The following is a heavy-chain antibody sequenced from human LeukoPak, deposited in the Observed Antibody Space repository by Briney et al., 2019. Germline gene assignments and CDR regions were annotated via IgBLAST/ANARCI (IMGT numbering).Heavy chain of an antibody. D-gene: IGHD6-19*01. J-gene: IGHJ4*02. V-gene: IGHV3-23*01. CDR3: AKGKGYSSGWYFEPDY. Sequence: GGSLRLSCAASGFAVSSNYMSWVRQAPGKGLEWVSAISGSGGSTYYADSVKGRFTISRDNSKNTLYLQMNSLRAEDTAVYYCAKGKGYSSGWYFEPDYWGQGTLVTVSS. CDR1: GFAVSSNY. CDR2: ISGSGGST.